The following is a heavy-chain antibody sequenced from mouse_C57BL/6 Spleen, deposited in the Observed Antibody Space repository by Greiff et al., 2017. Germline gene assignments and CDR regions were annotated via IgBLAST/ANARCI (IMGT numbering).Heavy chain of an antibody. Sequence: QVQLQQSGPELVKPGASVKISCKASGYAFSSSWMNWVKQRPGKGLEWIGRIYPGDGDTNYNGKVKGKATLTADKSSSTAYMQLSSLTSEDSAVYFCANDGGYAMDCWGKGTSVTVSS. D-gene: IGHD1-2*01. CDR2: IYPGDGDT. CDR3: ANDGGYAMDC. J-gene: IGHJ4*01. CDR1: GYAFSSSW. V-gene: IGHV1-82*01.